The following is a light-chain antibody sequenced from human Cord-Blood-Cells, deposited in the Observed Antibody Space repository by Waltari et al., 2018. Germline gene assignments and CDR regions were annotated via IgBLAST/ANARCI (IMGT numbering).Light chain of an antibody. CDR1: SSDVGSYNL. Sequence: QSALTQPASVSGSPGQSITISCTGTSSDVGSYNLVSWYQQHPGTAPKLMIYEGSKRPSGVSNRFSGSKSGNTASLTISGLQAEDEADYYCCSYACSSTLVFGGGTKLTVL. J-gene: IGLJ2*01. CDR2: EGS. V-gene: IGLV2-23*01. CDR3: CSYACSSTLV.